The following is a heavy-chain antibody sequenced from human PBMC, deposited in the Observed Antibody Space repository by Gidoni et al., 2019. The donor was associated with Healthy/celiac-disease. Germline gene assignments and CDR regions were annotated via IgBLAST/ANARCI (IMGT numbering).Heavy chain of an antibody. D-gene: IGHD3-9*01. V-gene: IGHV3-66*01. CDR3: ASFELPGLDY. CDR1: GFTVSSNY. Sequence: EVQLVESGGGLVQPGGSLRLSCAASGFTVSSNYMSWVRQDPGKGLEWVSVIDSGGSTYYADSVKGIFTISRDNSKNTLYLQMNSLRAEDTAVYYCASFELPGLDYWGQGTLVTVSS. J-gene: IGHJ4*02. CDR2: IDSGGST.